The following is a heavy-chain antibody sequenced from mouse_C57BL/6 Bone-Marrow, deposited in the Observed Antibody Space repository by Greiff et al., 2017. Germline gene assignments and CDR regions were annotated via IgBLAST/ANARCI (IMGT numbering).Heavy chain of an antibody. CDR2: IYPGNSDT. D-gene: IGHD1-1*01. V-gene: IGHV1-5*01. CDR1: GYTFTSYW. CDR3: TRNGEMTTVETWYFDV. J-gene: IGHJ1*03. Sequence: EVQLQQSGTVLARPGASVKMSCKTSGYTFTSYWMHWVKQRPGQGLEWIGAIYPGNSDTSYNQKFKGKAKLTAVTSASPAYMELSSLTNEASAVYYCTRNGEMTTVETWYFDVWGTGTTVTVSS.